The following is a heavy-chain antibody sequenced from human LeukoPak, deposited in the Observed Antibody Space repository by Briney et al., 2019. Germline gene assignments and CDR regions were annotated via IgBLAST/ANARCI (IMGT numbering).Heavy chain of an antibody. V-gene: IGHV1-8*01. CDR3: ARGSREMATVPWFDP. Sequence: ASVKVSCKASGYTFTSYDINWVRQATGQGLEWMGWMNPNSGNTGYAQKFQGRVTMTRNTSISTAYMELSSLRSEDTAVYYCARGSREMATVPWFDPWGQGTLVTVSS. D-gene: IGHD5-24*01. CDR2: MNPNSGNT. CDR1: GYTFTSYD. J-gene: IGHJ5*02.